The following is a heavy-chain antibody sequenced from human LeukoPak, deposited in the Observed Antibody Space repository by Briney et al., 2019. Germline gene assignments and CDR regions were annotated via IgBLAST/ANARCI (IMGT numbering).Heavy chain of an antibody. CDR3: ARRSSGGGLFDY. D-gene: IGHD6-19*01. J-gene: IGHJ4*02. Sequence: PSETLSLTCTVSGGSISSSSYYWGWIRQPPGKGLEWIGSIFYSGNTYYNASLKSRVTISVDTSKNHFSLKLRSVTSADTAVYYCARRSSGGGLFDYWGQGTLVTVSS. CDR1: GGSISSSSYY. V-gene: IGHV4-39*02. CDR2: IFYSGNT.